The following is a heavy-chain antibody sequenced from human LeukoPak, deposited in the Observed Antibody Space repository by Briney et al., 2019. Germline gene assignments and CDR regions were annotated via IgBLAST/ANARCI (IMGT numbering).Heavy chain of an antibody. Sequence: ASVKVSCKASGYTFTSYGISWVRQAPGQGLEWMGWISAYNGNTNYAQKLQGRVTMTTDTSTSTAYMELRSLSSDDTAVYYCAKDTVVVMNYYYSAMDVWGPGTPVTVSS. CDR3: AKDTVVVMNYYYSAMDV. CDR2: ISAYNGNT. V-gene: IGHV1-18*01. D-gene: IGHD4-23*01. J-gene: IGHJ6*02. CDR1: GYTFTSYG.